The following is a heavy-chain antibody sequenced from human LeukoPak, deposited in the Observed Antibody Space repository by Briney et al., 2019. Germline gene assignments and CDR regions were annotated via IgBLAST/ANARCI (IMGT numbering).Heavy chain of an antibody. Sequence: GGSLRLSCAASGFTFSSYSMNWVRQAPGKGLEWVSYISSSSSTIYYADSVKGRFTISRDNAKNSLYLQMNSLRAEDTAVYYCAARGVIFPFDPWGQGTLVTVSS. V-gene: IGHV3-48*01. D-gene: IGHD3-10*01. CDR3: AARGVIFPFDP. CDR2: ISSSSSTI. CDR1: GFTFSSYS. J-gene: IGHJ5*02.